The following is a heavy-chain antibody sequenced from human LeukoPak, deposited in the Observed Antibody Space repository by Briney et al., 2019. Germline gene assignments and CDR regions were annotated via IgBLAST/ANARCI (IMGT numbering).Heavy chain of an antibody. CDR3: AKDRAQYYYDSSGYD. CDR2: ISGSGGST. V-gene: IGHV3-23*01. CDR1: GFTFSSYV. D-gene: IGHD3-22*01. Sequence: GGSLRLSCAASGFTFSSYVMSWVRQAPGKGLEWVSAISGSGGSTYYADSVKGRFTISRDNSKNTLYLQMNSLRAEDTAVYYCAKDRAQYYYDSSGYDWGQGTLVTVSS. J-gene: IGHJ4*02.